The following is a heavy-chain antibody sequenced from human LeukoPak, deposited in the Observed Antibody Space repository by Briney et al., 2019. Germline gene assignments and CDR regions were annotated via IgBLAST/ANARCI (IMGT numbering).Heavy chain of an antibody. Sequence: GGSLRLSCAASGFTVITNDMTWVRQAPGKGLEWVSVIYSGGGGTTHYADSVKGRFTISRDNSKNTVSLQMNSLTAEDTAIYYCARDNGLNWFDPWGQGTLVTVSS. J-gene: IGHJ5*02. CDR1: GFTVITND. V-gene: IGHV3-53*01. CDR3: ARDNGLNWFDP. CDR2: IYSGGGGTT.